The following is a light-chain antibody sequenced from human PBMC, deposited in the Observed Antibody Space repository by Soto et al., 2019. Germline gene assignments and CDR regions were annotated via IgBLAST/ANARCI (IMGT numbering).Light chain of an antibody. CDR1: SSDVGDYNY. CDR3: SSYTSSSNLFV. V-gene: IGLV2-14*01. J-gene: IGLJ1*01. Sequence: QSVLTQPASVSGSPGQSITISCTGTSSDVGDYNYVSWYQQHPGKAPKLMIYDVIDRPSGVSNRFSGSKSGNTASLTISGLQAEDEADYYCSSYTSSSNLFVFGTGTKVTVL. CDR2: DVI.